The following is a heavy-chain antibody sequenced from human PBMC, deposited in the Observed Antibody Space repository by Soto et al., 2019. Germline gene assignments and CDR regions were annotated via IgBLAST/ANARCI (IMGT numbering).Heavy chain of an antibody. V-gene: IGHV3-30*18. Sequence: QVQLVESGGGVVQPGRSLRLSCAASGFTFSSYGMHWVRQAPGKGLEWVAVISYDGSNKYYADSVKGRFTISRDNSKHSLYLQMNSLRAEDTDVYYCAKDRGDGYKSGYFDYWGQGTLVTVSS. CDR2: ISYDGSNK. CDR1: GFTFSSYG. CDR3: AKDRGDGYKSGYFDY. J-gene: IGHJ4*02. D-gene: IGHD3-10*01.